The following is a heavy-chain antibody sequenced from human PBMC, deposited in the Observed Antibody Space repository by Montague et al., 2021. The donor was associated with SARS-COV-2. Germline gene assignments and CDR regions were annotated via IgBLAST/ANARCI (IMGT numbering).Heavy chain of an antibody. Sequence: SETLSLTCTVSGGSITNNIDYWAWIRQPPGKGLEWIGSIYYTGNTYYXPSLKSRVTISVVTSKNHFTLTLSSVTAAETAVYYCARLKRYFDSSGSPSAFDFWGQGTKVTVSS. CDR2: IYYTGNT. CDR1: GGSITNNIDY. V-gene: IGHV4-39*02. D-gene: IGHD3-22*01. CDR3: ARLKRYFDSSGSPSAFDF. J-gene: IGHJ3*01.